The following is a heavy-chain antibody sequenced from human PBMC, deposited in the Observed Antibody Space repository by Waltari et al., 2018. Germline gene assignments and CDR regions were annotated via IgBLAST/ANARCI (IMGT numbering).Heavy chain of an antibody. D-gene: IGHD3-22*01. CDR2: IRSSSSYI. V-gene: IGHV3-21*01. CDR1: GFTFSSYC. Sequence: EVQLVESGGGLVNPGGSLRFSCAASGFTFSSYCLNWVRQAPWKGLEWVSSIRSSSSYIYYADSVKGRFTISRDNAKNSLYLQMNSLRAEDTAVYYCARDSSYDSSGYFARGLYYFDYWGQGTLVTVSS. J-gene: IGHJ4*02. CDR3: ARDSSYDSSGYFARGLYYFDY.